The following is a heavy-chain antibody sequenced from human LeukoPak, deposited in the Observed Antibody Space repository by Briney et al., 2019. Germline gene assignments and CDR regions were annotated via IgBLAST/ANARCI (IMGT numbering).Heavy chain of an antibody. CDR3: ARGGPIAAAGQYYYYGMDV. D-gene: IGHD6-13*01. V-gene: IGHV1-2*04. CDR2: INPNSGGT. J-gene: IGHJ6*04. CDR1: GYTFTGYY. Sequence: ASVKVSCKASGYTFTGYYMHWVRQAPGQGLEWMGWINPNSGGTNYAQKFQGWVTMTRDTSISTAYMELSRLRSDDTAVYHCARGGPIAAAGQYYYYGMDVWGEGTTVTVSS.